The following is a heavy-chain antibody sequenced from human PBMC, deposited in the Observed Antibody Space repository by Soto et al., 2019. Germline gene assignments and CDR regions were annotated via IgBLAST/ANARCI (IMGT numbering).Heavy chain of an antibody. CDR3: ARSSDPASGSWHYYFDY. Sequence: QVQLQQWGAGLLKPAETLSLTCTVCGGSFRGYYWSWIRQPPGKGLELIGEINYTGSTNYNPSLKSRGTIIVDPSNHHYSLTLSSVTATDTAVDYCARSSDPASGSWHYYFDYWGQGTLVTVSS. CDR1: GGSFRGYY. J-gene: IGHJ4*02. V-gene: IGHV4-34*01. CDR2: INYTGST. D-gene: IGHD6-13*01.